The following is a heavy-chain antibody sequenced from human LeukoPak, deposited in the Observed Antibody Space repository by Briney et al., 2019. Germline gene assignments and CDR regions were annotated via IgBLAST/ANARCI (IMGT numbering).Heavy chain of an antibody. CDR1: GFIFSSYG. V-gene: IGHV3-23*01. CDR3: AKDDRSGGNAGRSEY. CDR2: ISGSGGDT. D-gene: IGHD4-23*01. J-gene: IGHJ4*02. Sequence: GGSLRLSCAASGFIFSSYGLSWVRQAPGKGLEWVSSISGSGGDTYYADSVKGRLTISRDNSKNTLFLQMKSLRAEDTAVYCCAKDDRSGGNAGRSEYWGQGTLVTVSS.